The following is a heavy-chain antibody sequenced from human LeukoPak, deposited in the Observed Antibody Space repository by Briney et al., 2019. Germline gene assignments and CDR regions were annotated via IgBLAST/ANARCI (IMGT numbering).Heavy chain of an antibody. V-gene: IGHV3-23*01. J-gene: IGHJ6*03. CDR3: ATHVGYCSGGSCYTSYYYYYMDV. CDR2: ISGSGGST. CDR1: GFTFSSYA. D-gene: IGHD2-15*01. Sequence: GGSLRLSCAASGFTFSSYAMSWVRQAPGKGLEWVSVISGSGGSTYYADSVKGRFTISRDNSKNTLYLQMNSLRAEDTAVYYCATHVGYCSGGSCYTSYYYYYMDVWGKGTTVTISS.